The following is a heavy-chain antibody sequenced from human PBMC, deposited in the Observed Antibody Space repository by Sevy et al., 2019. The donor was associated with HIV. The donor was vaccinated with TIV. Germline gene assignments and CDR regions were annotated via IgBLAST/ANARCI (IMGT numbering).Heavy chain of an antibody. CDR3: ARQGDYDSSGTDPFDY. D-gene: IGHD3-22*01. CDR1: GGSISSSSYY. J-gene: IGHJ4*02. CDR2: IYYSGST. Sequence: SETLPLTCTVSGGSISSSSYYWGWIRQPPGKGLEWIGSIYYSGSTYYNPSLKSRVTISVDTSKNQFSLKMSSVTAADTAVYYCARQGDYDSSGTDPFDYWGQGTLVTVSS. V-gene: IGHV4-39*01.